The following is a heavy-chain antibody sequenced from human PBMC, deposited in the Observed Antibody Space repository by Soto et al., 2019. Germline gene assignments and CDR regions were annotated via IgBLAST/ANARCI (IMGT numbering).Heavy chain of an antibody. CDR1: GFTFSSYA. CDR3: AKETILWFGEFRYYFDY. V-gene: IGHV3-23*01. Sequence: PGGSLRLSCAASGFTFSSYAMSWVRQAPGKGLEWVSAISGSGGSTYYADSVKGRFTISRDNSKNTLYLQMNSLRAEDTAVYYCAKETILWFGEFRYYFDYWGQGTLVTVSS. J-gene: IGHJ4*02. D-gene: IGHD3-10*01. CDR2: ISGSGGST.